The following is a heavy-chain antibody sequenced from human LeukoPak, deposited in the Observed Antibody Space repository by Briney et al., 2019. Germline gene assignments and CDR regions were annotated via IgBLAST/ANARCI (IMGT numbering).Heavy chain of an antibody. V-gene: IGHV3-30*03. CDR3: ARTAQTTVTHFDY. CDR1: GFTFSSYG. CDR2: ISYDGSNK. J-gene: IGHJ4*02. D-gene: IGHD4-17*01. Sequence: GGSLRLSCAASGFTFSSYGMHWVRQAPGKGLEWVAVISYDGSNKYYADSVKGRFTISRDNAKNSLYLQMNSLRAEDTAVYYCARTAQTTVTHFDYWGQGTLVTVSS.